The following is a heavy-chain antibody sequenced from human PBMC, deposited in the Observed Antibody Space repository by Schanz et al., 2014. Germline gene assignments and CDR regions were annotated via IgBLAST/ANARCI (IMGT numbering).Heavy chain of an antibody. J-gene: IGHJ4*02. CDR2: ISGSGNTI. CDR1: GFTFSSHS. D-gene: IGHD1-26*01. CDR3: ARRYSGRYCFDY. Sequence: EVHLVESGGNLVQPGGSLRLSCVASGFTFSSHSMNWVRQAPGQGLEWLSYISGSGNTIYYADSVKGRFTISRDNAKNSLSLQMDRLRDEDTAVYYCARRYSGRYCFDYWGQGTLVAVSS. V-gene: IGHV3-48*02.